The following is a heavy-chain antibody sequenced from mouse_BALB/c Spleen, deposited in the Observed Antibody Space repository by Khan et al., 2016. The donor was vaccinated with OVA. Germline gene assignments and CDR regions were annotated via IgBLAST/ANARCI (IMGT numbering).Heavy chain of an antibody. CDR3: ARHNYGPFAY. V-gene: IGHV5-9-3*01. CDR2: INSDGDYT. Sequence: EVELVESGGGLVKPGGSLKLSCIASGFTFSTFAMSWVRQTPEKRLEWVATINSDGDYTYYPDSVKGRFTISRDSAKNTLSLQMSMLRSDDTAMYYCARHNYGPFAYWGQGTLVTVSA. J-gene: IGHJ3*01. CDR1: GFTFSTFA. D-gene: IGHD1-1*01.